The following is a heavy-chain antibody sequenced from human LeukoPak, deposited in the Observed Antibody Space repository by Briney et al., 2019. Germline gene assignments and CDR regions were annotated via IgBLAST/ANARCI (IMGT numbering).Heavy chain of an antibody. CDR2: IIPIFGTA. J-gene: IGHJ4*02. D-gene: IGHD5-18*01. V-gene: IGHV1-69*05. CDR3: ASPPEVDTAMAGGLDY. Sequence: ASVKVSCKASGGTFSSYAISWVRQAPGQGLEWMGGIIPIFGTANYAQKFQGRVTITTDESTSTAYMELSSLRSEDTAVYYCASPPEVDTAMAGGLDYWGQGTLVTVSS. CDR1: GGTFSSYA.